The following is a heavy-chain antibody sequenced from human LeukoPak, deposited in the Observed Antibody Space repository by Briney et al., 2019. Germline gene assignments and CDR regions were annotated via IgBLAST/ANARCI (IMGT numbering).Heavy chain of an antibody. D-gene: IGHD2-8*01. J-gene: IGHJ6*02. V-gene: IGHV3-23*01. CDR1: GFTFSSYA. Sequence: GGSLRLSCAASGFTFSSYAMSWVRQAPGKGLEWVSAISGSGGSTYYADSVKGRFTISRDNSKNTLYLQMNGLRAEDTAVYFCARSQTNAVYYYGMDVWGQGTTVTVSS. CDR2: ISGSGGST. CDR3: ARSQTNAVYYYGMDV.